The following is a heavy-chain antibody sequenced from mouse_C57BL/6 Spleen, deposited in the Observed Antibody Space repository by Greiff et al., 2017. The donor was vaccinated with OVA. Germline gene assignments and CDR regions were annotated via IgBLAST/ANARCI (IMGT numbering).Heavy chain of an antibody. V-gene: IGHV5-4*01. CDR1: GFTFSSYA. CDR2: ISDGGSYT. CDR3: ARDPLFDY. Sequence: EVHLVESGGGLVKPGGSLKLSCAASGFTFSSYAMSWVRQTPEKRLEWVATISDGGSYTYYPDNVKGRFTLSRDNAKNNLYLQLSHLKSEDTAMYYCARDPLFDYWGQGTTLTVSS. J-gene: IGHJ2*01.